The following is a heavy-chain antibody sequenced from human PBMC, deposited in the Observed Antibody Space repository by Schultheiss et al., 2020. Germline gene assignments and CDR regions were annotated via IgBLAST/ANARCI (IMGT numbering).Heavy chain of an antibody. CDR3: AIAQLVWSGYRYYYGMDV. D-gene: IGHD3-3*01. CDR2: INHSGST. CDR1: GGSFSGYY. J-gene: IGHJ6*02. Sequence: SQPLSLTCAVYGGSFSGYYWSWIRQPPGKGLEWIGEINHSGSTNYNPSLKSRVTISVDTSKNQFSLKLSSVTAADTAVYYCAIAQLVWSGYRYYYGMDVWGQGTAVTGSS. V-gene: IGHV4-34*01.